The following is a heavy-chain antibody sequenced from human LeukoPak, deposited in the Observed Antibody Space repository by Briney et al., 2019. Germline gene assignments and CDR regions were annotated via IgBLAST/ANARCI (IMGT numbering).Heavy chain of an antibody. D-gene: IGHD1-26*01. Sequence: ASETLSLTCTVSGGSISSYYWSWIRQPPGKGLEWIGYIYYSGSTNYNPSLKSRVTISVDTSKNQFSLKLSSVTAADTAAYYCARRKWELFDYWGQGTLVTVSS. CDR2: IYYSGST. CDR1: GGSISSYY. V-gene: IGHV4-59*08. J-gene: IGHJ4*02. CDR3: ARRKWELFDY.